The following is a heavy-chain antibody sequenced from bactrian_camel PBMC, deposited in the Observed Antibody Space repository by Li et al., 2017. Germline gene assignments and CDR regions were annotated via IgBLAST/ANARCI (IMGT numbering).Heavy chain of an antibody. CDR2: IYIGGYSSRT. Sequence: QLVESGGGSVRAGGSLRLSCAASGYTYSDYCMGWFRQIPGKEREGVATIYIGGYSSRTDYADSVKGRFTISEDNTKNTLYLQMSSLKPEDSAMYYCGATSVRPFYESSWLATSDYHHWGQGTQVTVS. CDR3: GATSVRPFYESSWLATSDYHH. CDR1: GYTYSDYC. V-gene: IGHV3S25*01. J-gene: IGHJ4*01. D-gene: IGHD5*01.